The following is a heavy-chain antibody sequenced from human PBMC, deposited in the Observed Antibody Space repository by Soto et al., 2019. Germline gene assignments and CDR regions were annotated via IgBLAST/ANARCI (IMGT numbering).Heavy chain of an antibody. D-gene: IGHD3-22*01. CDR2: IHSSGSI. CDR1: GGSISSDDYY. J-gene: IGHJ1*01. V-gene: IGHV4-30-4*01. Sequence: SETLCLTCTVSGGSISSDDYYWSWIRQAPGRGLEWIGYIHSSGSIYYNPSLKSRATMSIDTARNQFSLKVSSVTVADTAVYYCARDLDGLHDDNSGPYPRPGWGQGTLVNVS. CDR3: ARDLDGLHDDNSGPYPRPG.